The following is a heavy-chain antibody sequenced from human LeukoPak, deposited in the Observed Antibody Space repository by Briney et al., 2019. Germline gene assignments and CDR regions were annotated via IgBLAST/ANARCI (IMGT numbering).Heavy chain of an antibody. CDR1: GGSISSYY. D-gene: IGHD3-10*01. CDR2: IYTSGST. J-gene: IGHJ6*02. CDR3: VRDGGLYGSGSYRPNYYGMDV. Sequence: SETLSLTCTVSGGSISSYYWSWIRQPAGKGLEWIGRIYTSGSTNYNPSLKSRVTMSVDTSKNQFSLKLSSVTAADTAVYYCVRDGGLYGSGSYRPNYYGMDVWGQGTTVTVSS. V-gene: IGHV4-4*07.